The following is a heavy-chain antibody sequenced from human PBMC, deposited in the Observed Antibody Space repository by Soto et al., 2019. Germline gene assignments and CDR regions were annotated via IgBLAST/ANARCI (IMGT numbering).Heavy chain of an antibody. CDR2: IYYSGST. V-gene: IGHV4-39*02. CDR3: ARDPAGQDIVLWFDP. J-gene: IGHJ5*02. Sequence: SETLSLTCTVSGGSISSVSYYWGWIRQPPGKGLEWIGNIYYSGSTYYNPSLKSRVTISVDTSKDQFSLKLSSVTAADTAVYYCARDPAGQDIVLWFDPWGQGTLVTVSS. D-gene: IGHD5-12*01. CDR1: GGSISSVSYY.